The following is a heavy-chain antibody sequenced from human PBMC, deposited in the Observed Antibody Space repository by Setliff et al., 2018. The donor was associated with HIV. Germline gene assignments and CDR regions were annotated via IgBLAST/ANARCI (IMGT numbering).Heavy chain of an antibody. V-gene: IGHV3-21*05. D-gene: IGHD1-7*01. CDR2: ISSSSSYI. CDR3: ARARTGTTHY. J-gene: IGHJ4*02. Sequence: GGSLRLSCAASGFTFSSYSMNWVRQAPGKGLEWVSYISSSSSYIYYADSVKGRFTISRDNAKNSLYLQMNSLRAEDTAVYYCARARTGTTHYWGQGTLVTVSS. CDR1: GFTFSSYS.